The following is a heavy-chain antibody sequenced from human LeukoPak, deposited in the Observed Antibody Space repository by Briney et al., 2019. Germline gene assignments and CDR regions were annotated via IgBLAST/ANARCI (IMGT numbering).Heavy chain of an antibody. V-gene: IGHV3-23*01. CDR2: ISGSGGST. Sequence: GGPLRLSCAASGFTFSSYAMTWVRQAPGKGLEWVSAISGSGGSTYYADSVKGRFIISRDNSKNTLYLQMNSLRAEDTAVYYCVKDRNDYVWGTYPDYWGQGTLVTVSS. J-gene: IGHJ4*02. D-gene: IGHD3-16*02. CDR1: GFTFSSYA. CDR3: VKDRNDYVWGTYPDY.